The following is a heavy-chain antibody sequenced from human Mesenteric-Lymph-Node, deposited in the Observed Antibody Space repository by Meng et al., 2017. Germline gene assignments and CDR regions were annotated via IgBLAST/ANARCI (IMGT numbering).Heavy chain of an antibody. CDR2: IYSGGST. V-gene: IGHV3-66*02. CDR3: ARDLYSSGGFDY. CDR1: GITLSSNW. J-gene: IGHJ4*02. Sequence: GESLKISCAPSGITLSSNWMSWVRQAPGKGLEWVSVIYSGGSTYYADSVKGRFTISRDNSKNTLYLQMNSLRAEDTAVYYCARDLYSSGGFDYWGQGTLVTVSS. D-gene: IGHD6-19*01.